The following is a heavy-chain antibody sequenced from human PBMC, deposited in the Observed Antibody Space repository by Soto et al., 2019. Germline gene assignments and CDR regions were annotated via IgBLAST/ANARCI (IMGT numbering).Heavy chain of an antibody. CDR3: ARRYYDFWSGYYTFDY. CDR1: GGSISSSSYY. D-gene: IGHD3-3*01. CDR2: IYYSGST. V-gene: IGHV4-39*01. J-gene: IGHJ4*02. Sequence: ETLSLTCTVSGGSISSSSYYWGWIRQPPGKGLEWIGSIYYSGSTYYNPSLKSRVTISVDTSKNQFSLKLSSVTAADTAVYYCARRYYDFWSGYYTFDYWGQGTLVTVSS.